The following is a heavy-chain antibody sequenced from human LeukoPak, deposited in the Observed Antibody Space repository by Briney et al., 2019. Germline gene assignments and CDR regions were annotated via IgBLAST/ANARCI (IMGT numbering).Heavy chain of an antibody. CDR3: ARGSGYSRFDY. V-gene: IGHV2-70*04. CDR1: GFSLTTTGMR. J-gene: IGHJ4*02. Sequence: SGPALVKPTQTLTLTCTFSGFSLTTTGMRVMWIRQPPGKALEWLARIDWDDDKFYSASLKTRLTISKDTHKNQVVLTMTNMDPVDTATYYCARGSGYSRFDYWGQGTLVTVSS. CDR2: IDWDDDK. D-gene: IGHD3-22*01.